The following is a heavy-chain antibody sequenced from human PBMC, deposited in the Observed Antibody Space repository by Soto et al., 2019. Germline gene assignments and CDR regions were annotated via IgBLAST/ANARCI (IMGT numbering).Heavy chain of an antibody. V-gene: IGHV5-10-1*01. CDR2: IDPSDSYT. D-gene: IGHD5-12*01. J-gene: IGHJ6*02. CDR1: GYSFTSYW. Sequence: GEPLKIPYKGSGYSFTSYWISWVRQMPGKGLEWMGRIDPSDSYTNYSPSFQGHVTISADKSISTAYLQWSSLKASDTAMYYCARPRRDGYNDFDGMDVWGQGTTVTVSS. CDR3: ARPRRDGYNDFDGMDV.